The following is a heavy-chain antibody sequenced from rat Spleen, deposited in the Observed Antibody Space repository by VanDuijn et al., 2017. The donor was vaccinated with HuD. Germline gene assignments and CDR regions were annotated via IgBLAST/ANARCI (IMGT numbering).Heavy chain of an antibody. V-gene: IGHV5-29*01. J-gene: IGHJ2*01. CDR2: ISYGDSSGHSST. CDR1: GFTFSNFD. Sequence: EVQLVESGGGLVRPGGSLKLSCSVSGFTFSNFDMAWVRQAPTKGLEWVATISYGDSSGHSSTYYRDSVKGRFTISRANAKSTLYLQMDSLRSGDTATYYCARHWGYWGQGVTVTVSS. CDR3: ARHWGY. D-gene: IGHD4-6*01.